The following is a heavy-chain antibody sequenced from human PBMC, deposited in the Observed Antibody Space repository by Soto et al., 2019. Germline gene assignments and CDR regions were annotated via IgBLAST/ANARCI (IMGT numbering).Heavy chain of an antibody. V-gene: IGHV4-34*01. CDR3: ARGPATVVTPDYFDY. CDR2: INHSGST. CDR1: GGSFSGYD. Sequence: SETPSLTCAVYGGSFSGYDWSWIRQPPGKGLEWIGEINHSGSTNYNPSLKSRVTISVDTSKNQFSLKLSSVTAADTAVYYCARGPATVVTPDYFDYWGQGTLVTVSS. D-gene: IGHD4-17*01. J-gene: IGHJ4*02.